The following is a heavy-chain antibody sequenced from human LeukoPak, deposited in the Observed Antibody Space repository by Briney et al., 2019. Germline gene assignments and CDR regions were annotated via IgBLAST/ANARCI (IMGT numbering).Heavy chain of an antibody. CDR3: AKDYSKTSYYGSGTYYRPNWFDP. CDR1: GFTFSSHW. CDR2: IKEDGSEK. J-gene: IGHJ5*02. V-gene: IGHV3-7*01. D-gene: IGHD3-10*01. Sequence: PGGSLRLSCAASGFTFSSHWMSWVRQAPRKGLEWLANIKEDGSEKYYVDSVKGRFTISRDNSRNTLYLQMNSLRAEDTAVYYCAKDYSKTSYYGSGTYYRPNWFDPWGQGTLVTVSS.